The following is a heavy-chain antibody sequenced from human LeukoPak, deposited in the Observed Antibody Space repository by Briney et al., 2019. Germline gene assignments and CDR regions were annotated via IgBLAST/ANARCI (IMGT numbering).Heavy chain of an antibody. V-gene: IGHV1-46*01. J-gene: IGHJ4*02. CDR1: GFTFTTYY. Sequence: GASVKVSCKASGFTFTTYYMHWVRQAPGQGLEWMGLINPSGTSTNYARKFQGRVTMTRDTSTSTVYMELSSLTSEDTAVYYCAREFRGGYFDYWGQGTLVTVSS. D-gene: IGHD2-21*01. CDR2: INPSGTST. CDR3: AREFRGGYFDY.